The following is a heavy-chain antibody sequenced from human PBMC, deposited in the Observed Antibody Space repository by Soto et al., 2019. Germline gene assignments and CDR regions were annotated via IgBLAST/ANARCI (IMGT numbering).Heavy chain of an antibody. CDR1: GFTFRTYA. V-gene: IGHV3-64*02. D-gene: IGHD3-3*01. Sequence: GGSLRLSCAASGFTFRTYAMHWVRQAPGKGLEYISAISSNGGSTFYADSVQGRFTISRDNSKNTLYLQVGSLRAEDMAVYYCARSIHDFWSGYPQGFFDYWGQGTLVTVSS. CDR3: ARSIHDFWSGYPQGFFDY. CDR2: ISSNGGST. J-gene: IGHJ4*02.